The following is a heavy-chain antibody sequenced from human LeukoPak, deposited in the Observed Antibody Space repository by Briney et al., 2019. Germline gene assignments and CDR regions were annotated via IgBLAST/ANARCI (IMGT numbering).Heavy chain of an antibody. Sequence: GASVKVSCKASGYTFTGYYMHWVRQAPGQGLEWVGWINPNSGGTNYAQKFQGRVTMTRDTSISTAYMELSRLRSDDTAVYYCARRGGRSDCSSTSCYVYWGQGTLVTVSS. CDR2: INPNSGGT. D-gene: IGHD2-2*01. V-gene: IGHV1-2*02. CDR1: GYTFTGYY. J-gene: IGHJ4*02. CDR3: ARRGGRSDCSSTSCYVY.